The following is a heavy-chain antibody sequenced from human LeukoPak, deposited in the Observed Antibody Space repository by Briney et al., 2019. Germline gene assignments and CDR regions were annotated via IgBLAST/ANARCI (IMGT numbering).Heavy chain of an antibody. CDR1: GYTFTGYY. J-gene: IGHJ4*02. CDR3: ARDCSGGSCYYREFDY. V-gene: IGHV1-2*02. CDR2: MNPNSGNT. Sequence: ASVKVSCKASGYTFTGYYMHWVRQAPGQGLEWMGWMNPNSGNTGYAQKFQGRVTMTTDTSTSTAYMELRSLRSDDTAVYYCARDCSGGSCYYREFDYWGQGTLVTVSS. D-gene: IGHD2-15*01.